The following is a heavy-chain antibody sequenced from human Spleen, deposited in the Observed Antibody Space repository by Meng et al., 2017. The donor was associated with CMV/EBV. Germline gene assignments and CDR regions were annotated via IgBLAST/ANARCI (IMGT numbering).Heavy chain of an antibody. J-gene: IGHJ4*02. V-gene: IGHV3-30*18. CDR2: ISYDGSNK. D-gene: IGHD2-15*01. Sequence: CTCSCYGIHLVGEATGKGVELVAVISYDGSNKYYAVSVKGRFTISRDNSKNALYLQMNSLRPEDTAVYYCAKETAACSGGSCYLDYWGQGTLVTVSS. CDR1: CTCSCYG. CDR3: AKETAACSGGSCYLDY.